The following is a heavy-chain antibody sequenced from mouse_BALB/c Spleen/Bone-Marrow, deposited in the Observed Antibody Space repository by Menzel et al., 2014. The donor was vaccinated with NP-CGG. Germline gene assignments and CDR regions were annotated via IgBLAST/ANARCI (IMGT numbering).Heavy chain of an antibody. V-gene: IGHV14-3*02. CDR1: GFNIKDTY. Sequence: VQLQQPGAELVKPGASVKLSCTAPGFNIKDTYMHWVKQRPEQGLEWIGRIDPANGNTKYDPKFQGKATITADTSSNTAYLQLSSLTSEDTAVYYCASYRYAWYFDVWGAGTTVTVSS. J-gene: IGHJ1*01. CDR3: ASYRYAWYFDV. D-gene: IGHD2-14*01. CDR2: IDPANGNT.